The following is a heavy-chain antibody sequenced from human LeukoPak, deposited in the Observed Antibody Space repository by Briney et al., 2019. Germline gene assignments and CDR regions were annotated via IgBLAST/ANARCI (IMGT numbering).Heavy chain of an antibody. J-gene: IGHJ3*02. D-gene: IGHD2-2*01. CDR2: IIPIFGTA. CDR3: ARELGYCSSTSCLTDAFDI. Sequence: ASVKVSCKASGGTFSSYAISWVRQAPGQGLEWMGGIIPIFGTANYAQKFQGRVTITAAKSTSTAYMELSSLRSEDTAVYYCARELGYCSSTSCLTDAFDIWGQGTMVTVSS. V-gene: IGHV1-69*06. CDR1: GGTFSSYA.